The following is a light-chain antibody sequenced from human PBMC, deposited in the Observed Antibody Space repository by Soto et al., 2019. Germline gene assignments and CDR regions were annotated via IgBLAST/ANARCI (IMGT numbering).Light chain of an antibody. CDR1: SSNIGAGYD. Sequence: QSVLTQPPSVSGAPGQRVTISCTGSSSNIGAGYDVHWYQQLPGTAPKLLIYGNSNRPSRVPDRFSGSKSGTSASLAITGLQAEDEADYYCQSYDSSLSGSVFGGGTKLTV. CDR3: QSYDSSLSGSV. V-gene: IGLV1-40*01. J-gene: IGLJ3*02. CDR2: GNS.